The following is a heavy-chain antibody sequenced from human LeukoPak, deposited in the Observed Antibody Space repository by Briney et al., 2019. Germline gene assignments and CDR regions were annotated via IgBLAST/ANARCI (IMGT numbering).Heavy chain of an antibody. CDR1: GGSISSGSYY. CDR2: IYTSGST. V-gene: IGHV4-61*02. Sequence: SQTLSLTCTVSGGSISSGSYYWSWIRQPAGKGLEWIGRIYTSGSTNYNPSLKSRVTISLDTSKNQLSLKLGSVTAADAAVYYCARELNGGYNYANFDYWGQGTLVTVSS. J-gene: IGHJ4*02. D-gene: IGHD5-18*01. CDR3: ARELNGGYNYANFDY.